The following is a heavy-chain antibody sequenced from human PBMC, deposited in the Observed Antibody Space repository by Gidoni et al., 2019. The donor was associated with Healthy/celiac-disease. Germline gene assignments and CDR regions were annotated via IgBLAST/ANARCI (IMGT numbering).Heavy chain of an antibody. V-gene: IGHV3-23*01. Sequence: EVQLLESGGGLVQPGGSRRLSCAAHGFPFSSYAISLVRNAPGKGLEWVSAISGSGGNTYYADSVKGRFTISRDNSKNTLYLQMNSLRAEDTAVYYCAKDLSYDSSGQNYWGQGTLVTVSS. CDR1: GFPFSSYA. D-gene: IGHD3-22*01. J-gene: IGHJ4*02. CDR3: AKDLSYDSSGQNY. CDR2: ISGSGGNT.